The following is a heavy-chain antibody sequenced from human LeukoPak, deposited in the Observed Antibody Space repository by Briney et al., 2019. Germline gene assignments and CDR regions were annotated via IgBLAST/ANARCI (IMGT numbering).Heavy chain of an antibody. CDR2: ISAYNGNT. Sequence: ASVKVSCKASGYTFTSYGISWVRQAPGQGLELMGWISAYNGNTNYAQKLQGRVTMTTDTSTSTAYMELRSLRSDDTAVYYCARLTTVTTGPYYYYGMDVWGQGTTVTVSS. J-gene: IGHJ6*02. D-gene: IGHD4-17*01. V-gene: IGHV1-18*01. CDR1: GYTFTSYG. CDR3: ARLTTVTTGPYYYYGMDV.